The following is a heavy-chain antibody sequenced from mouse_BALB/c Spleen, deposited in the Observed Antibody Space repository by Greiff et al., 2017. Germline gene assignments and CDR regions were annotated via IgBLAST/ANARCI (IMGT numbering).Heavy chain of an antibody. J-gene: IGHJ3*01. V-gene: IGHV5-12-2*01. D-gene: IGHD2-1*01. CDR1: GFTFSSYT. CDR2: ISNGGGST. Sequence: EVQGVESGGGLVQPGGSLKLSCAASGFTFSSYTMSWVRQTPEKRLEWVAYISNGGGSTYYPDTVKGRFTISRDNAKNTLYLQMSSLKSEDTAMYYCARPYGNYSWFAYWGQGTLVTVSA. CDR3: ARPYGNYSWFAY.